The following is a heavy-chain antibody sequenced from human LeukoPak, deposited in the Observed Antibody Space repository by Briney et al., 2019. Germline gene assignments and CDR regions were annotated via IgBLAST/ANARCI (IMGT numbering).Heavy chain of an antibody. CDR1: GHTFTSYY. CDR3: ARATGSDYYYYMDV. V-gene: IGHV1-8*01. J-gene: IGHJ6*03. Sequence: ASVKVSCKASGHTFTSYYTNWVRQATGQGLEWMGWMNPNSGNTGYAQKFQGRVTMTRNTSISTAYMELSSLRSEDTAVYYCARATGSDYYYYMDVWSKGTTVTISS. D-gene: IGHD3-10*01. CDR2: MNPNSGNT.